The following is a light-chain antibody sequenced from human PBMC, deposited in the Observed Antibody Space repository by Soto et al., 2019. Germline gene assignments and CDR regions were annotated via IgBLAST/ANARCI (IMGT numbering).Light chain of an antibody. J-gene: IGLJ2*01. Sequence: QSALTQPPSASGSPGQSVTISCTGTGSDFGGYNYVSWYQHHPGKAPKLMLYEVSTRPSGVPDRFSGSKSGNTASLTVSGLQAEDEADYYCSSYAGSNIYVVFGAGTKLTVL. CDR3: SSYAGSNIYVV. V-gene: IGLV2-8*01. CDR2: EVS. CDR1: GSDFGGYNY.